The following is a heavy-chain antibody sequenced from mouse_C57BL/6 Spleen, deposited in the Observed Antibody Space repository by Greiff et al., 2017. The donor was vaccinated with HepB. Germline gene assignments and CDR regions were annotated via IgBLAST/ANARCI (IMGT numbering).Heavy chain of an antibody. V-gene: IGHV1-82*01. CDR2: IYPGDGDT. J-gene: IGHJ3*01. Sequence: QVQLQQSGPELVKPGASVKISCKASGYAFSSSWVNWVKQRPGKGLEWIGRIYPGDGDTNYNGKFKGKATLTADKSSSTAYMQLSSLTSEDSAVYFCASSKAYDYDGFAYWGQGTLVTVSA. CDR1: GYAFSSSW. D-gene: IGHD2-4*01. CDR3: ASSKAYDYDGFAY.